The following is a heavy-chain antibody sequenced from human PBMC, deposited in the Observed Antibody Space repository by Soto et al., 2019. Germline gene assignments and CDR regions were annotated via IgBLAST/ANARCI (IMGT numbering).Heavy chain of an antibody. CDR3: ARALWEIYAFDI. Sequence: SQTLSLTCAISGESVSSNSAAWNWIRQSPSRGLEWLGRTYYRSKWYNDYAGSVKGRIVINPDTSKNQFSLQLNSVTPEDTAVYYCARALWEIYAFDIWGQGTMVTVSS. CDR2: TYYRSKWYN. J-gene: IGHJ3*02. V-gene: IGHV6-1*01. CDR1: GESVSSNSAA. D-gene: IGHD1-26*01.